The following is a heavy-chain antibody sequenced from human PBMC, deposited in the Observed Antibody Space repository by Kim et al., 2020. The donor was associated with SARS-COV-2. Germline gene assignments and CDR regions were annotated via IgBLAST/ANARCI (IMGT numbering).Heavy chain of an antibody. Sequence: GESLRLSCAASGFTFTTYWMFWVRQAPGKGLEWVATIKQDGSETHYVDSVRGRFTISRDNTKNSVYLQMDSLRDEDTAVYYCAGGGGWVLDSWGQGTLVAVST. CDR3: AGGGGWVLDS. J-gene: IGHJ4*02. CDR2: IKQDGSET. V-gene: IGHV3-7*05. CDR1: GFTFTTYW. D-gene: IGHD6-19*01.